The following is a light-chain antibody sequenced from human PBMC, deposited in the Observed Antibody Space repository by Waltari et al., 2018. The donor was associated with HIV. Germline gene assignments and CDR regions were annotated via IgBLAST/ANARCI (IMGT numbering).Light chain of an antibody. CDR3: SSYTTTSTLYV. Sequence: QPTVNQPASVSRSPGQSVTISWTGISSDIDVYKYFSWYQQQPGKAPKLLIYDVSNRPSGVSHRFSGSKSANTASMTISGLQAEDEADYYCSSYTTTSTLYVFGTGTKVTV. CDR1: SSDIDVYKY. CDR2: DVS. V-gene: IGLV2-14*03. J-gene: IGLJ1*01.